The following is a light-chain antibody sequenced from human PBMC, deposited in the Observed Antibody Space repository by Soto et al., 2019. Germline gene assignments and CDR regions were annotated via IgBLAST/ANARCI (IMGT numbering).Light chain of an antibody. J-gene: IGLJ3*02. CDR3: SSYISSSTLV. Sequence: QSALTQPASVSGSPGQSITISCTGTSSDVGGYNYVSWYQQHPGKAPTVMIYEVSNRPSGVSNRFSGSKSGNTASLTISGLQADYEADYYCSSYISSSTLVFGGGTKLTVL. CDR1: SSDVGGYNY. V-gene: IGLV2-14*01. CDR2: EVS.